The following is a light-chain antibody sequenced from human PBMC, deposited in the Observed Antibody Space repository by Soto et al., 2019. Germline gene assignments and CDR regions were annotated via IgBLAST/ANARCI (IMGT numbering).Light chain of an antibody. CDR2: AAS. V-gene: IGKV1-39*01. Sequence: DIQMTQPQSSVSASVGDRVTITCRASQGISSYLNWYQQKPGKAPKLLIYAASSLQSGVPSRFSGSGSGTDFTLTISSLQPEDFATYYCQQSYSTPLTFGGGTMVDIK. J-gene: IGKJ4*01. CDR3: QQSYSTPLT. CDR1: QGISSY.